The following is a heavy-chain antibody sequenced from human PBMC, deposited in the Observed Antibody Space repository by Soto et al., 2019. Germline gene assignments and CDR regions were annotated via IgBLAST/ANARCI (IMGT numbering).Heavy chain of an antibody. Sequence: QVQLVQSGAEVKKPGASLKLSCKASGYTFSDYYVHWVRQAPRQGLERMGWINPYSGATNYEQKFQDWVTMAGDASVSTACWELTTLVSDDTDVYYCARARANVAPNWFDPWGQGTLVIVSS. V-gene: IGHV1-2*04. CDR1: GYTFSDYY. J-gene: IGHJ5*02. CDR2: INPYSGAT. D-gene: IGHD5-12*01. CDR3: ARARANVAPNWFDP.